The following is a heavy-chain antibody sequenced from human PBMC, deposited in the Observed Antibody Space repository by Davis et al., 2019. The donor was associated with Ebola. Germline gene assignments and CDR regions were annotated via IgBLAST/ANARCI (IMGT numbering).Heavy chain of an antibody. D-gene: IGHD1-7*01. Sequence: GESLKISCAASGFTFSSYWMHWVRQAPGKGLVWVSRIKSDGSSTSHADSVKGRFTISRDNSKNTLYLQMNSLRAEDTAVYYCAKDGGNFPYWYFDLWGRGTLVTVSS. J-gene: IGHJ2*01. CDR3: AKDGGNFPYWYFDL. CDR1: GFTFSSYW. V-gene: IGHV3-74*01. CDR2: IKSDGSST.